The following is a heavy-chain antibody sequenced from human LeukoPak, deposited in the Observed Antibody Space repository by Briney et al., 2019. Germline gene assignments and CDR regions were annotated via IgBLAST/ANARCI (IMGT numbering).Heavy chain of an antibody. CDR3: VRNSMVRGVIT. D-gene: IGHD3-10*01. CDR1: GGSFSGYY. CDR2: INHSGST. V-gene: IGHV4-34*01. Sequence: SETLSLTCAVYGGSFSGYYWSWVRQPPGKGLEWIGEINHSGSTNYNPSLKSRVTISVDTSKKQFSLNLSSVTAADTAVYYCVRNSMVRGVITWGQGTLVTVSS. J-gene: IGHJ5*02.